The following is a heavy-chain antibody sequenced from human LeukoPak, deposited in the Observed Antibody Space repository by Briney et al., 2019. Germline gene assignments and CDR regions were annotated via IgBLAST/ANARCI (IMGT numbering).Heavy chain of an antibody. CDR1: GYSISSGYS. CDR3: ARDPEFYYGSGSWGP. CDR2: IYHSGST. V-gene: IGHV4-38-2*02. D-gene: IGHD3-10*01. Sequence: SETLSLTCTVSGYSISSGYSWGWIRQPPGKGLEWIGSIYHSGSTYYNPSLKSRVTISVDTSKNQFSLKLSSVTAADTAVYYCARDPEFYYGSGSWGPWGQGTLVTVSS. J-gene: IGHJ5*02.